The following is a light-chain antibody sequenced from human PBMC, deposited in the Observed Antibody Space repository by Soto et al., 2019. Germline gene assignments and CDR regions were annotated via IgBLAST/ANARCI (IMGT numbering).Light chain of an antibody. V-gene: IGLV3-25*02. Sequence: SYELTQPLSVSVSPGQTARITCSGDALPKQYGYWSQQKPGQTPVLVMYKDSERPSGIPERFFGASSGTTVTLNISGVQAEDESNYYCKSTNSNGTSWVFGGGTKVPVL. CDR2: KDS. J-gene: IGLJ3*02. CDR3: KSTNSNGTSWV. CDR1: ALPKQY.